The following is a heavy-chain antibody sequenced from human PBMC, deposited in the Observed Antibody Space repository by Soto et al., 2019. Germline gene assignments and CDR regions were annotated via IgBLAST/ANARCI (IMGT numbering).Heavy chain of an antibody. J-gene: IGHJ4*02. Sequence: ASVKVSCKASGYTFTSYAMRWVRQAPGQRLEWMGWINAGNGNTKYSQKFQGRVTITRDTSASTAYMELSSLRSEDTAVYYCARFAHGDYVDYWGQGTLVTVSS. CDR2: INAGNGNT. CDR1: GYTFTSYA. V-gene: IGHV1-3*01. CDR3: ARFAHGDYVDY. D-gene: IGHD4-17*01.